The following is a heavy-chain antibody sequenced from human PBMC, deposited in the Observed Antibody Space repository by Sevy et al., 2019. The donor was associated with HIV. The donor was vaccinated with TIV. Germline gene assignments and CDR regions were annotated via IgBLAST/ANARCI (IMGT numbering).Heavy chain of an antibody. D-gene: IGHD6-19*01. CDR1: GFTFSNYA. V-gene: IGHV3-23*01. J-gene: IGHJ4*02. CDR3: AKEWTQLSDWYGELDY. Sequence: GGSLRLSFAPSGFTFSNYAMSWVRQAPGKGLEWVSSIRISGGNTYYADSVKGRFTISRDNSKNTLYLQMNSLRAEDTAVYYCAKEWTQLSDWYGELDYWGQGSLVTVSS. CDR2: IRISGGNT.